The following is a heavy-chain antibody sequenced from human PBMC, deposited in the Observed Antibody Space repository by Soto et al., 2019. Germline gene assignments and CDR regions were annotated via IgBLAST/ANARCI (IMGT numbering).Heavy chain of an antibody. CDR2: IIPILGIA. D-gene: IGHD3-22*01. CDR3: ARDAGGRITMIVTDAFDI. Sequence: ASVKVSCKASGDTFSSYSISWVRQAPGQGLEWMGRIIPILGIADYAQKFQGRVTITADSSTSTAYMELSSLRSEDTAVYYCARDAGGRITMIVTDAFDIWGQGTMVTVSS. CDR1: GDTFSSYS. J-gene: IGHJ3*02. V-gene: IGHV1-69*04.